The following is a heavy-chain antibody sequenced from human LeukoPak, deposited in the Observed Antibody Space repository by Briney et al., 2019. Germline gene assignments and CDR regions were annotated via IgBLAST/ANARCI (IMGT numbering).Heavy chain of an antibody. D-gene: IGHD2-15*01. CDR3: ARTYCSGGSCYDLDY. V-gene: IGHV4-59*01. CDR2: IYYSGST. Sequence: SETLSLTCTVSGGSISSYYWSWIRQPPGKGLEWIGYIYYSGSTNYNPSLKSRATISVDTSKDQFSLKLSSVTAADTAVYYCARTYCSGGSCYDLDYWGQGTLVTVSS. J-gene: IGHJ4*02. CDR1: GGSISSYY.